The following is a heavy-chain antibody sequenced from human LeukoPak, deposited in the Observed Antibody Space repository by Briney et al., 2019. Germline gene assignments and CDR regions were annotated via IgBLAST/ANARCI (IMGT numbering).Heavy chain of an antibody. V-gene: IGHV3-13*04. CDR1: GSTFSSYD. CDR2: IGTAGDT. J-gene: IGHJ4*02. CDR3: ARRALGFDY. Sequence: WGSMRLSCEASGSTFSSYDIQWVRQATRKGLEWVSSIGTAGDTYYAGSVKGRFTLSRENAKKSSYLQMNNLGAGDTAVYYCARRALGFDYWGQGPLVTVSS.